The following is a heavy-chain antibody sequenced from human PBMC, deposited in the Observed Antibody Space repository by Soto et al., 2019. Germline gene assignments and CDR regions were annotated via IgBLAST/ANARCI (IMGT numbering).Heavy chain of an antibody. CDR3: ARNIVVVPAASYYYYYGMDV. Sequence: SETLSLTCAVYGGSFSGYYWSWIRQPPGKGLEWIGEINHSGSTNYNPSLKSRVTISVDTSKNQFSLKLSSVTAADTAVYYCARNIVVVPAASYYYYYGMDVWGQGTTVTVSS. D-gene: IGHD2-2*01. V-gene: IGHV4-34*01. CDR1: GGSFSGYY. CDR2: INHSGST. J-gene: IGHJ6*02.